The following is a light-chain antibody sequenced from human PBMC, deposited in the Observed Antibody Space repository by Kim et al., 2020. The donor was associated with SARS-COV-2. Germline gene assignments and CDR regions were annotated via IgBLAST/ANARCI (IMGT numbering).Light chain of an antibody. J-gene: IGKJ4*01. CDR2: KIS. CDR3: MQAIQLPLT. V-gene: IGKV2-24*01. CDR1: QSLVNSDGNTY. Sequence: DIVLTQTPLSSPVTLGQPASISCRSSQSLVNSDGNTYLSWLQQRPGQPPRLLIYKISERFSGVPDRFSGSGAGTDFTLKISRVEAEDVGIYYCMQAIQLPLTFGGGTKVDIK.